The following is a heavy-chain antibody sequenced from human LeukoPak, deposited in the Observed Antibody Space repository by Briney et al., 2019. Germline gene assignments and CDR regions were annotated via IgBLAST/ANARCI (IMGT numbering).Heavy chain of an antibody. D-gene: IGHD2-2*01. CDR2: INHSGST. V-gene: IGHV4-34*01. J-gene: IGHJ4*02. Sequence: SGTLSLTCAVYGGSFSDYYWSWIRQPPGKGLEWIGEINHSGSTNYNPPLKGRVTMSVDTSKNQFSLKLSSVTAADTAVYYCARAGYCGSTSCFDPDREYFDYWGQGTLVTVSS. CDR3: ARAGYCGSTSCFDPDREYFDY. CDR1: GGSFSDYY.